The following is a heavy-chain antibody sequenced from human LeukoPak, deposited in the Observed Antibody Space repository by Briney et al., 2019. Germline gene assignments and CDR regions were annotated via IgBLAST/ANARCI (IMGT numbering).Heavy chain of an antibody. J-gene: IGHJ5*02. CDR1: GGSFTDYY. D-gene: IGHD5-12*01. V-gene: IGHV4-34*01. Sequence: SETLSLTCAVYGGSFTDYYWSWIRQTPGKGLEWIGEVNHSGTTNYNPSLKSRVTISVDTSKNQFSLKVTSVTAADTALYYRAXXXXGYDXPXXQXTLVTVXS. CDR3: AXXXXGYDXP. CDR2: VNHSGTT.